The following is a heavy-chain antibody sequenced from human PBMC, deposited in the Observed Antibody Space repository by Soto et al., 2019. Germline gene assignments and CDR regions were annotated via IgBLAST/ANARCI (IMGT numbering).Heavy chain of an antibody. D-gene: IGHD1-26*01. CDR2: IGTSGSYI. V-gene: IGHV3-21*01. CDR1: GFTVSSNY. J-gene: IGHJ4*02. CDR3: ARGSAFIGLDY. Sequence: PGGSLRLSCAASGFTVSSNYMSWVRQAPGKGLEWVSSIGTSGSYIYDTDSVKGRFTISRDNTKDSLYLQMNSLRAEDTAIYYCARGSAFIGLDYWGQGTPVTVSS.